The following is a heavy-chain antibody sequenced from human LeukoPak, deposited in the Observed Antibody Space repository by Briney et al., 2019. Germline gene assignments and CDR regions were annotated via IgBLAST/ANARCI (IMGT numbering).Heavy chain of an antibody. CDR1: GYTFTTYA. V-gene: IGHV7-4-1*02. D-gene: IGHD3-16*01. Sequence: ASVKVSCKASGYTFTTYAMNWVRQAPGQGLEWMGWINTNTGNPTYAQGFTGRFVFSLDTSVSTAYLQISSLKAEDTAVYYCARVVGDYVWYYYYYSMDVWGKGTTVTVSS. CDR2: INTNTGNP. J-gene: IGHJ6*03. CDR3: ARVVGDYVWYYYYYSMDV.